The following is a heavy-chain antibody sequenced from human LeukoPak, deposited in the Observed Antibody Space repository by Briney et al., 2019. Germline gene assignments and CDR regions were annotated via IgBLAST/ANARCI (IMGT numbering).Heavy chain of an antibody. CDR3: ARHHILWDYGSGKIYYFDY. J-gene: IGHJ4*02. V-gene: IGHV4-39*01. CDR2: INYSGNT. CDR1: GGSISSSSYY. D-gene: IGHD3-10*01. Sequence: SETLSLTCSVSGGSISSSSYYWGWIRQPPGKGLEWIGNINYSGNTHDNPSLKSRVTISVDTSKNQFSLKLSSVTAADTAVYYCARHHILWDYGSGKIYYFDYWGQGTLVTVSS.